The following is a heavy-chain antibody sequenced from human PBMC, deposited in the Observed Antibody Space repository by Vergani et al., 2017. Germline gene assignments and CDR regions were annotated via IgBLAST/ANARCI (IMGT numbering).Heavy chain of an antibody. Sequence: EVQVLESGGDVVQPGGSLRLSCAATGFTSSNFAMAWVRQAPGKGLEWVSEISGNGGSTFYAASVKGRFTISRDNSKNTLYLQMNRLRPEDTAVYYCATAGAAYCRGASCYDFFEYWGQGTLVTVAS. CDR2: ISGNGGST. J-gene: IGHJ4*02. CDR1: GFTSSNFA. D-gene: IGHD2-15*01. V-gene: IGHV3-23*01. CDR3: ATAGAAYCRGASCYDFFEY.